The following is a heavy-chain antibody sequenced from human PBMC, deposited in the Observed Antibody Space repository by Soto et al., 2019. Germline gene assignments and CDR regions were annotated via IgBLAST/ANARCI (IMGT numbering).Heavy chain of an antibody. CDR3: AKAPSRITMIAVVTLPDY. CDR2: ISYDGSNK. J-gene: IGHJ4*02. Sequence: QVQLVESGGGVVQPGRSLRLSCAASGFTFSSYGMHWVRQAPGKGLEWVAVISYDGSNKYYADSVKGRFTISRDNSKNTLYLQMNSLRAEDTAVYYCAKAPSRITMIAVVTLPDYWGQGTLVTVSS. D-gene: IGHD3-22*01. CDR1: GFTFSSYG. V-gene: IGHV3-30*18.